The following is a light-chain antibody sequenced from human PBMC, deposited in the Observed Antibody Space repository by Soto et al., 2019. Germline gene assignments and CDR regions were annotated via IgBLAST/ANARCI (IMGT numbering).Light chain of an antibody. CDR3: SPYTSSSTHVV. CDR2: EVS. Sequence: QSALTQPASVSGSPGQSITISCTGTSSDVGGYNYVSWYQQHPGKAPKLMIYEVSNRPSGVSNRFSGSKSGNTASLTISGLQAEDEADYYCSPYTSSSTHVVFGGGTKPTVL. CDR1: SSDVGGYNY. J-gene: IGLJ2*01. V-gene: IGLV2-14*01.